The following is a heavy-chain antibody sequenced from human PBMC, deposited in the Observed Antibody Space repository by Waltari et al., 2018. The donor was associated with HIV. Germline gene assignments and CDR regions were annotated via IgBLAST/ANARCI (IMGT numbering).Heavy chain of an antibody. CDR2: IYYSGST. V-gene: IGHV4-39*01. CDR1: GGTISSSSYY. Sequence: QLQLQESGPGLVKPSETLSLTCTVSGGTISSSSYYWGWIRQPPGKGLEWIGSIYYSGSTYYNPSLKSRVTISVDTSKNQFSLKLSSVTAADTAVYYCASPGSSAHDAFDIWGQGTMVTVSS. J-gene: IGHJ3*02. D-gene: IGHD1-26*01. CDR3: ASPGSSAHDAFDI.